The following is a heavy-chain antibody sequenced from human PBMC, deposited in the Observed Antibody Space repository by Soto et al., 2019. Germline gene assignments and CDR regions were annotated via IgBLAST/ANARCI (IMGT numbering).Heavy chain of an antibody. Sequence: ASVKVSCKVSGYTLTELSMHWARQAPGKGLEWMGGFDPEDGESIYAQKFQGRVTMTEDTSTDTAYMELSSLRSEDTAVYYCATKEGLYCSGGSCYYQTSGWFDPWGQGTLVTVSS. J-gene: IGHJ5*02. CDR1: GYTLTELS. D-gene: IGHD2-15*01. V-gene: IGHV1-24*01. CDR3: ATKEGLYCSGGSCYYQTSGWFDP. CDR2: FDPEDGES.